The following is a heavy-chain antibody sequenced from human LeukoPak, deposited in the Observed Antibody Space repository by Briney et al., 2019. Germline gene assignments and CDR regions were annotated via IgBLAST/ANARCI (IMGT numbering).Heavy chain of an antibody. J-gene: IGHJ3*02. CDR3: AKNRYCNGNTCFKDAFDI. V-gene: IGHV3-23*01. Sequence: GGSLRLSCAASGFTFNNYGVNWVRQAPGKGLEWVSLITGSGSSTFHADSVKGRFSVSRDNSKNTLYLEMSGLRAEDTAMYYCAKNRYCNGNTCFKDAFDIWGQGTMVTVS. CDR2: ITGSGSST. CDR1: GFTFNNYG. D-gene: IGHD2/OR15-2a*01.